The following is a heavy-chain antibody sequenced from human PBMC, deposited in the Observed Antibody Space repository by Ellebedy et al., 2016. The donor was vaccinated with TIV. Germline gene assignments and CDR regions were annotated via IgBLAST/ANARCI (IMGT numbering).Heavy chain of an antibody. V-gene: IGHV4-39*01. CDR2: VFSSGNT. CDR1: GASLSSNNYF. J-gene: IGHJ4*02. D-gene: IGHD6-19*01. CDR3: ARLDPYRAGRDY. Sequence: SETLSLXCSVSGASLSSNNYFWGWIRQPPGRGLEWIANVFSSGNTYYNPSLNSRVTISVDTSKNQLSLNLHSVTAADTAVYYCARLDPYRAGRDYWGQGILVTVSS.